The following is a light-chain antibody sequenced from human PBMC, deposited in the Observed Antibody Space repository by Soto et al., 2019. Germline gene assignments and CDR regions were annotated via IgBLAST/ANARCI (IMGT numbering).Light chain of an antibody. J-gene: IGLJ3*02. V-gene: IGLV2-11*01. CDR1: SSDVGAYKF. CDR2: DVS. Sequence: QSALTQPRSVSGSPGQSVTISCSGTSSDVGAYKFVSWYQQHPGKAPKLMIYDVSKRPSGVPDRFSGSKSGNTASLAISGLQAEDEADYYCCSYAGTYTGVFGGGTKLTVL. CDR3: CSYAGTYTGV.